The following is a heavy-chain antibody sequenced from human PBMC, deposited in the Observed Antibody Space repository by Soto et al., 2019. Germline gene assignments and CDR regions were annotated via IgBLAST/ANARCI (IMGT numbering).Heavy chain of an antibody. CDR1: GGSISSGDYY. J-gene: IGHJ4*02. D-gene: IGHD6-13*01. CDR2: IYYSGST. Sequence: SETLSLTCTVSGGSISSGDYYWSWIRQPPGKGLEWIGYIYYSGSTYYNPSLKSRVTISVDTSKNQFSLKLSSVTAADTAVYYCARAQQPAYHYFDYWGQGTLVTVSS. CDR3: ARAQQPAYHYFDY. V-gene: IGHV4-30-4*01.